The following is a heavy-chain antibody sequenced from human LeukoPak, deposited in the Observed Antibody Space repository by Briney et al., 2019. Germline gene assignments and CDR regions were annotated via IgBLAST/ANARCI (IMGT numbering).Heavy chain of an antibody. CDR2: IIPIFGTA. Sequence: GASVKVSCKASGGTFSSYAISWVRQAPGQGLEWMGGIIPIFGTANYAQKFQGRVTITTDESTSTAYMELSSLRSEDTAVYYCARHGSADYFDYWGQGTLVIVSS. D-gene: IGHD1-26*01. J-gene: IGHJ4*02. CDR3: ARHGSADYFDY. V-gene: IGHV1-69*05. CDR1: GGTFSSYA.